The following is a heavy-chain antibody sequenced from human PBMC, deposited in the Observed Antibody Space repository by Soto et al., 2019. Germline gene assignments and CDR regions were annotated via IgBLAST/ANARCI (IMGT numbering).Heavy chain of an antibody. CDR1: EFTFGDYA. CDR3: ARVRYSSSWYRTDYYYYGMDV. Sequence: GGSLRLSCTASEFTFGDYAMSGVRQAPGKGLDWVDFIRRKAYGGTTEYAASVKGRFTVSRDYSKSNAYLQMKSLKTEDTNVYYCARVRYSSSWYRTDYYYYGMDVWGQGTTVTVYS. V-gene: IGHV3-49*04. J-gene: IGHJ6*02. CDR2: IRRKAYGGTT. D-gene: IGHD6-13*01.